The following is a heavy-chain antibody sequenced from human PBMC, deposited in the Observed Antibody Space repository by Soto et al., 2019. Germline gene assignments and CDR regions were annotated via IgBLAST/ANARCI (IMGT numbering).Heavy chain of an antibody. V-gene: IGHV3-23*01. D-gene: IGHD3-16*01. Sequence: GGSLRLSCAASGFTFSSYDMSWVRQAPGKGLEWVSAISGSGGSTYYAESVRGRFTISRDNPNSTLSLQMNSLRAEDTAIYYCAKTWGITGYDYWGQGALVTVSS. CDR1: GFTFSSYD. CDR3: AKTWGITGYDY. CDR2: ISGSGGST. J-gene: IGHJ4*02.